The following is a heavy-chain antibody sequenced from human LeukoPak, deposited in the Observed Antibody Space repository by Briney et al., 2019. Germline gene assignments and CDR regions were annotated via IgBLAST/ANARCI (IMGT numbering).Heavy chain of an antibody. CDR2: MNPNSGNT. Sequence: ASVTVSCKASGYTFTSYDTNWVRQATGQGLEWMGWMNPNSGNTGYAQKFQGRVTMTRNTSISTAYMELSSLRSEDTAVYYCARVVVVPAAMGYYYYYMDVWGKGTTVTVSS. CDR1: GYTFTSYD. J-gene: IGHJ6*03. CDR3: ARVVVVPAAMGYYYYYMDV. V-gene: IGHV1-8*01. D-gene: IGHD2-2*01.